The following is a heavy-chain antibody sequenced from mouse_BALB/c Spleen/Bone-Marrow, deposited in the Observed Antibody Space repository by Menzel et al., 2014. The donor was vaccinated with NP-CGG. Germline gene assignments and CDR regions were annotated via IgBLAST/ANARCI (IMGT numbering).Heavy chain of an antibody. V-gene: IGHV1-15*01. CDR2: IHPGTGGT. J-gene: IGHJ2*01. CDR1: GYTFTDYE. CDR3: TRDWGLR. D-gene: IGHD3-1*01. Sequence: QVQLQQPGAELVRPGASVNLSYTALGYTFTDYEMHWEKQTPVHGLEWIGVIHPGTGGTAYNQKFKGKATLTADKSSTTAYMDLSSLTSEDPAVYYCTRDWGLRWGQGTTLTVSS.